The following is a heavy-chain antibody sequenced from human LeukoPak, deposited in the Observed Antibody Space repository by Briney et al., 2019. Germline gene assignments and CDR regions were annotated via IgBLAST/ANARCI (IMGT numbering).Heavy chain of an antibody. CDR3: AQDRSAMVTYSPVY. CDR1: GFTFSSYA. CDR2: ISGSGGST. Sequence: GGFLRLSCAASGFTFSSYAMSWVRQAPGKGLEWVSAISGSGGSTYYADSVKGRFTISRDNSKNTLYLQMNSLRADDTAVYYCAQDRSAMVTYSPVYWGQGTLVTVSS. V-gene: IGHV3-23*01. D-gene: IGHD5-18*01. J-gene: IGHJ4*02.